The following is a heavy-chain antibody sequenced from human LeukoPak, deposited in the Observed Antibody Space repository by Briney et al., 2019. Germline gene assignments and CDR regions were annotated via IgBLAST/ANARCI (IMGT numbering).Heavy chain of an antibody. CDR1: GFTFSSYW. D-gene: IGHD5-18*01. V-gene: IGHV3-23*01. Sequence: GGSLRLSCAASGFTFSSYWMSWVRQAPGKGLEWVSAISGSGGSTYYADSVKGRFTISRDNSKNTLYLQMNSLRAEDTAVYYCVLSHSYGYHFDYWGQGTLVTVSS. CDR3: VLSHSYGYHFDY. CDR2: ISGSGGST. J-gene: IGHJ4*02.